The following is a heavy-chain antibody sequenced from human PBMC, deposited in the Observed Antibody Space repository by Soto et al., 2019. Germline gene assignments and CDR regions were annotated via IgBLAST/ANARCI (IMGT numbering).Heavy chain of an antibody. CDR3: ARSIAARFYFDY. Sequence: GASVKVSCKASGGTFSSYAISWVRQAPGQGLEWMGGIIPIFGTANYAQKFQGRVTITAGESTSTAYMELSSLRSEDTAVYYCARSIAARFYFDYWGLGTLVTVSS. CDR2: IIPIFGTA. J-gene: IGHJ4*02. V-gene: IGHV1-69*13. D-gene: IGHD6-6*01. CDR1: GGTFSSYA.